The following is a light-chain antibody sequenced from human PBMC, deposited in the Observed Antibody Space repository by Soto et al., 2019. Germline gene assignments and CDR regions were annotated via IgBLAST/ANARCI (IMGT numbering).Light chain of an antibody. Sequence: QSVLPQPPSASGTPGQRVTISCYGSSSNIGSNFVYWYQQFPGTAPKLLIYRNNQRPSGVPDRFSGSKSGTSASLAISGLPSEDEADYYCAAWDDRLSGWVFGGGTKLTVL. CDR2: RNN. J-gene: IGLJ3*02. CDR3: AAWDDRLSGWV. V-gene: IGLV1-47*01. CDR1: SSNIGSNF.